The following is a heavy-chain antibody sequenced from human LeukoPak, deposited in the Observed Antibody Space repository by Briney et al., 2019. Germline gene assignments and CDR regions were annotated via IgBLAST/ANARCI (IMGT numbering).Heavy chain of an antibody. CDR3: ARDSHIRYFEPTLGY. D-gene: IGHD3-9*01. V-gene: IGHV3-7*01. Sequence: PGGSLRLSCAASGFTFSSYWMSWVRQAPGKGLEWVANIKQDGSEKYYVDSVKGRFTISRDNAKNSLYLQMNSLRAEDTAVYYCARDSHIRYFEPTLGYWGQGTLVTVSS. J-gene: IGHJ4*02. CDR1: GFTFSSYW. CDR2: IKQDGSEK.